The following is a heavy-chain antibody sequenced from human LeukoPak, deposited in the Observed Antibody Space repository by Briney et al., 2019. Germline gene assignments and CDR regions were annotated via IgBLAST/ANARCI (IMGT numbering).Heavy chain of an antibody. CDR2: ISGGGGST. V-gene: IGHV3-23*01. CDR1: GFIFSSYT. D-gene: IGHD6-13*01. J-gene: IGHJ4*02. Sequence: PGGSLRLSCSASGFIFSSYTMSWVRQAPGKGLGWVSAISGGGGSTSYADSVKGRFTISRDNSKNTLDLQMNSLRAEDTAVYYCAKCAGYSSSWPIDYWGQGTLVTVSS. CDR3: AKCAGYSSSWPIDY.